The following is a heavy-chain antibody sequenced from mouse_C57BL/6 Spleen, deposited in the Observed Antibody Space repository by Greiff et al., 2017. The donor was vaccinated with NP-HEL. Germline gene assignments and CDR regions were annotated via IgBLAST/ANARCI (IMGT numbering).Heavy chain of an antibody. D-gene: IGHD1-1*01. J-gene: IGHJ2*01. CDR1: GYAFSSYW. CDR3: AITTVVATGFDY. V-gene: IGHV1-80*01. CDR2: IYPGDGDT. Sequence: QVQLQQSGAELVKPGASVKISCKASGYAFSSYWMNWVKQRPGKGLEWIGQIYPGDGDTNYNGKFKGKATLTADKSSSTAYMQLSSLTSEDSAVYFCAITTVVATGFDYWGKGTTLTVSS.